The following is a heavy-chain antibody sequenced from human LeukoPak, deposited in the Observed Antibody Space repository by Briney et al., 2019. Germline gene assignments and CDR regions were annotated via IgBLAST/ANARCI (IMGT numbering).Heavy chain of an antibody. CDR2: IIPIFGTA. Sequence: SVKVSCKASGGTFSSYAISWVRQAPGQGLEWMGGIIPIFGTANYAQKFQGRVTITAAESTSTAYMELSSLRSEDTAVYYCARDRGLRLGELSPRGYYFDYWGQGTLVTVSS. CDR1: GGTFSSYA. J-gene: IGHJ4*02. D-gene: IGHD3-16*02. V-gene: IGHV1-69*13. CDR3: ARDRGLRLGELSPRGYYFDY.